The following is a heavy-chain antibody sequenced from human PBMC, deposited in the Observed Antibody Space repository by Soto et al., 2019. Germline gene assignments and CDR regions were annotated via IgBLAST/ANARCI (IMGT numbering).Heavy chain of an antibody. CDR3: ARGGSSDCNHYLQQEG. J-gene: IGHJ4*02. V-gene: IGHV1-69*13. CDR2: FVSIFATT. D-gene: IGHD1-1*01. Sequence: SVKVSCKASGGTFSRSAISWVRQAPGQRLEWMGGFVSIFATTDYAQKFQGRLTITADESTSTVYMELRSLTSDDTAIYYCARGGSSDCNHYLQQEGWGPGTLVTVSS. CDR1: GGTFSRSA.